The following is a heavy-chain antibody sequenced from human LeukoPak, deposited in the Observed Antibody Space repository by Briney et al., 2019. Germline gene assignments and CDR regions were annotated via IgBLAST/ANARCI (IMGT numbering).Heavy chain of an antibody. J-gene: IGHJ3*02. D-gene: IGHD3-10*01. V-gene: IGHV1-8*01. Sequence: GASVKVSCKASGYTFTSYDINWVRQATGQGLEWMGWMNPNSGNTGYAQKFQGRVTMTRDTSISTAYMELSRLRSDDTAVYYCARDRADRLAYYYGSGSKEDAFDIWGQGTMVTVSS. CDR3: ARDRADRLAYYYGSGSKEDAFDI. CDR1: GYTFTSYD. CDR2: MNPNSGNT.